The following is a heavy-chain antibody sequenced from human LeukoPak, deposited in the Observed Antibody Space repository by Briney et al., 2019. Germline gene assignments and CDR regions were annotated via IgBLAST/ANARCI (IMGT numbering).Heavy chain of an antibody. Sequence: GGSLRLSCAASGFSFSSHEMNWVRQAPGKGLEWVATIKPDGSEKYHVDSVSGRFTISRDNTNDSLFLQMNSLRVDDTAVYYCVRGGTYWTVSWGQGTLVNVS. V-gene: IGHV3-7*01. CDR1: GFSFSSHE. CDR3: VRGGTYWTVS. J-gene: IGHJ5*01. CDR2: IKPDGSEK.